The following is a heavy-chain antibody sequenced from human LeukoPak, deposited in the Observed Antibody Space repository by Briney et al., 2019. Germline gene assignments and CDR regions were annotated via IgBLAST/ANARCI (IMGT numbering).Heavy chain of an antibody. J-gene: IGHJ4*02. CDR1: GYSFTSYW. V-gene: IGHV5-51*01. CDR3: ARSLVGATTFDY. Sequence: GESLKISCKGSGYSFTSYWIGWVRQMPGKGLEWMGTIYPGDSDTRHSPSFQGQVTISADKSINTAYLQWSSMKASDAAMYYCARSLVGATTFDYWGQGTLVTVSS. D-gene: IGHD1-26*01. CDR2: IYPGDSDT.